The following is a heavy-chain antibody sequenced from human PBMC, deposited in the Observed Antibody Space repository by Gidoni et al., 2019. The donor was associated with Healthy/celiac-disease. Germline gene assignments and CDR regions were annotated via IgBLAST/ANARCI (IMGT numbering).Heavy chain of an antibody. CDR3: ANFSPKIAAAGPSKFDP. D-gene: IGHD6-13*01. CDR1: GFTFISYA. V-gene: IGHV3-23*01. Sequence: EVQLLESGGGLVQPGGSLRLSCAAFGFTFISYAMSWVRQDPGKGLEWVSAISGSGGSTYYADSVKGRFTISRDNSKNTLYLQMNSLRAEDTAVYYCANFSPKIAAAGPSKFDPWGQGTLVTVSS. CDR2: ISGSGGST. J-gene: IGHJ5*02.